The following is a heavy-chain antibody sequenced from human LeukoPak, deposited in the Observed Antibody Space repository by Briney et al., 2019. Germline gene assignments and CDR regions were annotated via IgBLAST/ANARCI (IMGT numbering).Heavy chain of an antibody. D-gene: IGHD3-9*01. CDR1: GFPFSDSF. Sequence: ASVKVSCKPSGFPFSDSFIQWARQAPGQGLEWMGWINPNRGGTTSAPKFQGRVTLTRDTSISTAYLELTSLTSDDTAVYYCARVGAGYGDFFTGLDYWGQGTLVTVSS. V-gene: IGHV1-2*02. CDR2: INPNRGGT. J-gene: IGHJ4*02. CDR3: ARVGAGYGDFFTGLDY.